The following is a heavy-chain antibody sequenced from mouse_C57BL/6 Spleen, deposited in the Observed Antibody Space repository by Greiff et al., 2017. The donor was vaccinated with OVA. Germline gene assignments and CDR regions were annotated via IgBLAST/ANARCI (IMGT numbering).Heavy chain of an antibody. Sequence: QVQLQQPGAELVKPGASVKLSCKASGYTFTSYWMHWVKQRPGRGLEWIGRIDPNSGGTKYNEKFKSKATLTVDTSSSPAYMQLSRLTSEDSAVFDCSSTTKVVATYSYFDVWGKGTTVTVSS. V-gene: IGHV1-72*01. J-gene: IGHJ1*03. D-gene: IGHD1-1*01. CDR2: IDPNSGGT. CDR3: SSTTKVVATYSYFDV. CDR1: GYTFTSYW.